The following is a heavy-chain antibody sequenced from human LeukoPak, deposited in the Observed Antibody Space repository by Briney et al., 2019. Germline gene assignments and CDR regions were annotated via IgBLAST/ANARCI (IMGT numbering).Heavy chain of an antibody. V-gene: IGHV1-2*02. CDR3: ARETVVVAATRVRRYYFDY. CDR1: GYTFTGYY. Sequence: ASVKVSCKASGYTFTGYYMHWVRQAPGQGLEWMGWINPNSGGTNYAQKFQGRVTMTRDTSTSTVYMELSSLRSEDTAVYYCARETVVVAATRVRRYYFDYWGQGTLVTVSS. J-gene: IGHJ4*02. CDR2: INPNSGGT. D-gene: IGHD2-15*01.